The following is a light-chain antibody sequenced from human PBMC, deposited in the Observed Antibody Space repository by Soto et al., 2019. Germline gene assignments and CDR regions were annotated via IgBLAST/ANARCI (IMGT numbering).Light chain of an antibody. CDR2: TNN. CDR1: SSNIGSNT. J-gene: IGLJ1*01. V-gene: IGLV1-44*01. CDR3: SSYTTVNTLVS. Sequence: QSVLTQPPSASGTPGQRVTVSCSGSSSNIGSNTVNWYQQLPGTAPKLLMYTNNQRPSGVPDRFSGSKSDNTASLTISGLQAEDEADYYCSSYTTVNTLVSFGTGTKVTVL.